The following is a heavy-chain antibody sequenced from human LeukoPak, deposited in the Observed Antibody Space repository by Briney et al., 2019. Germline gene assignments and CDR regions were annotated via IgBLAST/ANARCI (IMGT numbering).Heavy chain of an antibody. Sequence: GGSLRLSCAASGFTVSNNYMSWVRQASGKGLEWVSVIYSGGSTYYADSVKGRFTISRDNAKNTLYLQMNSLRAEDTAVYYCARDFRYSPDYWGQGTLVTVSS. CDR2: IYSGGST. D-gene: IGHD3-16*02. J-gene: IGHJ4*02. CDR3: ARDFRYSPDY. V-gene: IGHV3-53*01. CDR1: GFTVSNNY.